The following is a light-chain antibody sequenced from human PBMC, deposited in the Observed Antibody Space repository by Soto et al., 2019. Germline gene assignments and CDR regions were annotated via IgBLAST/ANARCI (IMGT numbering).Light chain of an antibody. CDR2: YSS. CDR1: PPXGRW. CDR3: QQYKTDVWT. J-gene: IGKJ1*01. V-gene: IGKV1-5*01. Sequence: DIRMTHSPSTLSAFVGDRLTITCRASPPXGRWFAWYQQKAGKAPKLLXAYSSSLQRGGPSRLSGSGSVTEFTLTVSSLQPDYFATYYCQQYKTDVWTFGQGTKVDIK.